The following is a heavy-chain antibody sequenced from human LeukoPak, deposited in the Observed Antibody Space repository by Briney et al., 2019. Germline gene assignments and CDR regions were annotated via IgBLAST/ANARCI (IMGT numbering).Heavy chain of an antibody. Sequence: SVKVSCKASAGSFSNYAISWVRQAPGQGLEWMGGIVPILSTTNYARKFQGRVTMTAGESTSTAYMELSSLRSDDTAVYYCARGPPPYTEGDLFYYYGLDVWGQGTTVTVSS. J-gene: IGHJ6*02. CDR1: AGSFSNYA. D-gene: IGHD3-16*01. CDR3: ARGPPPYTEGDLFYYYGLDV. CDR2: IVPILSTT. V-gene: IGHV1-69*13.